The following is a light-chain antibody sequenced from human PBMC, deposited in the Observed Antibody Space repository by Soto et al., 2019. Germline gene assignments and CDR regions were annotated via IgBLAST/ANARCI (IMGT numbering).Light chain of an antibody. V-gene: IGLV2-14*03. CDR1: SSDVGGYNS. CDR2: DVT. Sequence: QSALTQPASVSGSPGQSITISCTGTSSDVGGYNSVFWYQQHPGKAPKLIIYDVTNRPSGVSNRFSGSKSGNTASLTISGLQAEDEGDYYCSSLTSSITRVFGGGTKLTVL. J-gene: IGLJ2*01. CDR3: SSLTSSITRV.